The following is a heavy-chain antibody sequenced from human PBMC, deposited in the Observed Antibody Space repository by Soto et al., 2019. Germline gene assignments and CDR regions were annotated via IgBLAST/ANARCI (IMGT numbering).Heavy chain of an antibody. V-gene: IGHV4-34*01. D-gene: IGHD1-1*01. CDR2: INHSGST. Sequence: SETLSLTCAVYGGSFSGYYWSWIRQPPGKGLEWIGEINHSGSTNYNPSLKSRVTISVDTSKNQFSLKLSSVTAADTAVYYCAGGTRYFLDYSGQGSLVIVSS. J-gene: IGHJ4*02. CDR1: GGSFSGYY. CDR3: AGGTRYFLDY.